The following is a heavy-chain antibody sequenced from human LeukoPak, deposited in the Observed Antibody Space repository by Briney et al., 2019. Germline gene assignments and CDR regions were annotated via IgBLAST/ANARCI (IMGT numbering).Heavy chain of an antibody. D-gene: IGHD2-21*02. V-gene: IGHV4-34*01. Sequence: SETLSLTCAVYGGSFSGYYWSWIRQPPGKGLEWIGEINHSGSTNYNPSLKSRVTISVDTSKNQFSLKLSSVTPEDTAVYYCAKGVTGLNYWGQGTLVTVSS. CDR3: AKGVTGLNY. J-gene: IGHJ4*02. CDR1: GGSFSGYY. CDR2: INHSGST.